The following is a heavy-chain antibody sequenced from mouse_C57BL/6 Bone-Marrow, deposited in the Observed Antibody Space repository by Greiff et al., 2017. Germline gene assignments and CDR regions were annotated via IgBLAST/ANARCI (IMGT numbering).Heavy chain of an antibody. CDR3: AREGDGYHWYFDV. Sequence: QVQLKQPGAELVMPGASVKLSCKASGYTFTSYWMHWVKQRPGQGLEWIGEIDPSDSYTNYNQKFKGKSTLTVDKSSSTAYMQLSSLTSEDSAVYYCAREGDGYHWYFDVWGTGTTVTVSS. V-gene: IGHV1-69*01. D-gene: IGHD2-3*01. J-gene: IGHJ1*03. CDR2: IDPSDSYT. CDR1: GYTFTSYW.